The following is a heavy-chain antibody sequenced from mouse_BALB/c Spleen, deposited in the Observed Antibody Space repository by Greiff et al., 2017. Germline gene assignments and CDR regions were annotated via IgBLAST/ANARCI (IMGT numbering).Heavy chain of an antibody. D-gene: IGHD2-12*01. V-gene: IGHV5-9-4*01. J-gene: IGHJ4*01. CDR1: GFTFSSYA. CDR3: AAYYSHAMDY. CDR2: ISSGGSYT. Sequence: EVQGVESGGGLVKPGGSLKLSCAASGFTFSSYAMSWVRQSPEKRLEWVAEISSGGSYTYYPDTVTGRFTISRDNAKNTLYLEMSSLRSEDTAMYYCAAYYSHAMDYWGQGTSVTVSS.